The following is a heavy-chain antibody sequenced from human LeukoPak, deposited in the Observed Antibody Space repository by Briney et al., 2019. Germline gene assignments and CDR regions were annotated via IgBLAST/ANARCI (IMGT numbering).Heavy chain of an antibody. J-gene: IGHJ4*02. CDR2: IYYSGST. CDR3: ACSVSSYSSGWYYFDY. V-gene: IGHV4-59*08. CDR1: GGSISSYY. Sequence: SETLSLTCTVSGGSISSYYWSWIRQPPGKGLEWIGYIYYSGSTNYNPSLKSRVTISVDTSKNQFSLKLSSVTAADTAVYCCACSVSSYSSGWYYFDYWGQGTLVTVSS. D-gene: IGHD6-19*01.